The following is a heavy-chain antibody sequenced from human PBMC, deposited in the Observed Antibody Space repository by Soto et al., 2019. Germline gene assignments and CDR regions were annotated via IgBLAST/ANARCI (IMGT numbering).Heavy chain of an antibody. CDR1: GGTFSNYA. Sequence: SVKVSCKASGGTFSNYAITWVRQAPGQGLEWLGRIIPIFGSANYAQKFQGRVTITADESTTTAYMELSSLRAEDTASYYCARDHDEDFGYDLDYFDYWGQGTLVTVSS. V-gene: IGHV1-69*13. CDR2: IIPIFGSA. CDR3: ARDHDEDFGYDLDYFDY. J-gene: IGHJ4*02. D-gene: IGHD5-12*01.